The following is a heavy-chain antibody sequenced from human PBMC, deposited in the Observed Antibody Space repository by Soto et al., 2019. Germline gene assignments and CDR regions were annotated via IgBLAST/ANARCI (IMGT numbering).Heavy chain of an antibody. Sequence: QVQLVESGGGVVQPGRSLRLSCAASGFTFSSYGMHWVRQAPGKGLEWVAVIWYDGSNKYYADSVKGRFTISRDNSKNTLYLQMNSLRAEDTAVYYCARAGRRLAQGAPYYDYIWGSYRYTGTWTGPDYWGQGTLVTVSS. V-gene: IGHV3-33*01. CDR3: ARAGRRLAQGAPYYDYIWGSYRYTGTWTGPDY. CDR2: IWYDGSNK. J-gene: IGHJ4*02. CDR1: GFTFSSYG. D-gene: IGHD3-16*02.